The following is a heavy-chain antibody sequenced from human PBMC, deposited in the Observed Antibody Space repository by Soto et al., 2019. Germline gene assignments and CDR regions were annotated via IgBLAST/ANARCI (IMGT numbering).Heavy chain of an antibody. Sequence: QVQLVQSGAEVKKPGTSVKVSCKASGYTFTSYGINWVRQAPGQGLEWMGWISGYSGNTNYAQKLRGRVTMTTDTSTSTAYMELRSLRSDDTAVYYCARDGGYSYEYYFDYWGQGTLVTVSS. CDR1: GYTFTSYG. J-gene: IGHJ4*02. CDR3: ARDGGYSYEYYFDY. CDR2: ISGYSGNT. V-gene: IGHV1-18*01. D-gene: IGHD5-18*01.